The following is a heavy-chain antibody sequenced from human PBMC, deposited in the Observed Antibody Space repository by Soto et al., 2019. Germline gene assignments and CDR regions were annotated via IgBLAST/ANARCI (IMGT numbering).Heavy chain of an antibody. D-gene: IGHD2-2*02. V-gene: IGHV3-15*01. CDR2: IKSKTDGGTT. Sequence: GGSLRLSCAASGFTFSNVWMRWVRQAPGKGLEWVGRIKSKTDGGTTDYTAPVKGRFTISREDSKNTLYLQMNSLKTVDTGVYYSTTQSLYCSSTSCYTMGYYYYGMDVLGQGTTVTVSS. CDR3: TTQSLYCSSTSCYTMGYYYYGMDV. CDR1: GFTFSNVW. J-gene: IGHJ6*02.